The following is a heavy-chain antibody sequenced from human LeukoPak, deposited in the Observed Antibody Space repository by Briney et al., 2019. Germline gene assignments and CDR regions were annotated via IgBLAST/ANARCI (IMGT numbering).Heavy chain of an antibody. Sequence: PGGSLRLSCAASGFTFSSFWMSWVRQAPGKGLECVANIKQDGRENYYVDSVKGRFTVSRDNAKNSLYLQMNSLRVEDTAVYFCARGYYGTFDYWGQGTLVTVSS. J-gene: IGHJ4*02. CDR3: ARGYYGTFDY. V-gene: IGHV3-7*04. CDR2: IKQDGREN. CDR1: GFTFSSFW. D-gene: IGHD3-10*01.